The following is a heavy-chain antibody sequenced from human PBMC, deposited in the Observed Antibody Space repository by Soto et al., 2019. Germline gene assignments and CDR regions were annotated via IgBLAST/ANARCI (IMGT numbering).Heavy chain of an antibody. Sequence: GASVKVSCKATGFMFTTSSVQWVRQTRGRRLEWIGWLVIGSGSTKYAQKFQERVTITSDVSTSTAYMDLSSLRSEDTAVYYCVTSSGAYYGGSDFWGQGTPVTVSS. V-gene: IGHV1-58*01. CDR2: LVIGSGST. D-gene: IGHD4-17*01. J-gene: IGHJ4*02. CDR3: VTSSGAYYGGSDF. CDR1: GFMFTTSS.